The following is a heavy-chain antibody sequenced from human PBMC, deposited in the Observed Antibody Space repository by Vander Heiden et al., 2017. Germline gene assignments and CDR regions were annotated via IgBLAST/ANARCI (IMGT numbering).Heavy chain of an antibody. Sequence: VQLVQSGAEVTKPGSSVKVSCKASGGTFSRYAISWVQQAPGQGLEWMGGIIPILGTANYAQKFQGRVTITADKSTSTAYMELSSLRSEDTAVYYCARGLAARDPSNWFDPWGQGTLVTVSS. CDR3: ARGLAARDPSNWFDP. V-gene: IGHV1-69*06. CDR2: IIPILGTA. J-gene: IGHJ5*02. CDR1: GGTFSRYA. D-gene: IGHD2-15*01.